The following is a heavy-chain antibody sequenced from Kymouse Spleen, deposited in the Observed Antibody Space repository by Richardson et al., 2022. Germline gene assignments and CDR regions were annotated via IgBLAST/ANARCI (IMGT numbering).Heavy chain of an antibody. D-gene: IGHD6-19*01. CDR2: INHSGST. CDR1: GGSFSGYY. V-gene: IGHV4-34*01. J-gene: IGHJ6*02. Sequence: QVQLQQWGAGLLKPSETLSLTCAVYGGSFSGYYWSWIRQPPGKGLEWIGEINHSGSTNYNPSLKSRVTISVDTSKNQFSLKLSSVTAADTAVYYCARGHSSGWPYYYYYGMDVWGQGTTVTVSS. CDR3: ARGHSSGWPYYYYYGMDV.